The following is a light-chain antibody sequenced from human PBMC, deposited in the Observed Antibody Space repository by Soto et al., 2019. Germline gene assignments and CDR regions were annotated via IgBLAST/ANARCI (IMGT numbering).Light chain of an antibody. Sequence: QAVLTQSPSASASLGASVKLTCTLSIGHSNYAIAWHQQQPEKGPRYLMKLSRDGSHSNGDGIPNRFSGSSSGAERYLTISSLQSEDEADYFCQTWGTGTVLLGGGTNLTVL. CDR3: QTWGTGTVL. V-gene: IGLV4-69*01. CDR2: LSRDGSH. J-gene: IGLJ2*01. CDR1: IGHSNYA.